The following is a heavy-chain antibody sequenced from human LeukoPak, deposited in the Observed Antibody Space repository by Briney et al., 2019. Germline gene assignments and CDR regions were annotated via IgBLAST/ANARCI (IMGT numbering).Heavy chain of an antibody. D-gene: IGHD3-22*01. Sequence: SETLSLTCTVSGGSVSSGSYYWSWIRQPPGKGLEWIGYIYYSGSTNYNPSLKSRVTISVDTSKNQFSLKLSSVTAADTAVYYCARVLYYHDSRGYYYYFDYWGQGTLVTVSS. J-gene: IGHJ4*02. CDR1: GGSVSSGSYY. V-gene: IGHV4-61*01. CDR2: IYYSGST. CDR3: ARVLYYHDSRGYYYYFDY.